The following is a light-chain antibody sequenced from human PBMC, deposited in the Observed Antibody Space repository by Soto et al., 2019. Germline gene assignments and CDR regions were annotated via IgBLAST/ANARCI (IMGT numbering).Light chain of an antibody. J-gene: IGKJ4*01. CDR1: QSVSNRY. V-gene: IGKV3-20*01. CDR2: RVS. CDR3: QQYGNVPLT. Sequence: EIILTQSPDTLSLSPGERATLSCRSSQSVSNRYFAWYQQKPGQAPRLLIYRVSSRATGIPDRFSGSGSGTDFTLTISRLEPEDFAVYYCQQYGNVPLTFGGGTKVDIK.